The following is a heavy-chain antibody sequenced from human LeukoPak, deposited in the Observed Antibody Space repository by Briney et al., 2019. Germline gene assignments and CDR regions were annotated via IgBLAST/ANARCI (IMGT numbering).Heavy chain of an antibody. D-gene: IGHD3-10*01. J-gene: IGHJ4*02. CDR2: IDYSGYT. CDR3: ARDRASGSGKFYFDY. V-gene: IGHV4-59*01. Sequence: PSETLSLTCTGSGGSISSYYWSWIRQTPGKGLEWIGYIDYSGYTNYNPSLKARVTISVDTSNNQFSLKLSSVTAADTAVYYCARDRASGSGKFYFDYWGQGTLVTVSS. CDR1: GGSISSYY.